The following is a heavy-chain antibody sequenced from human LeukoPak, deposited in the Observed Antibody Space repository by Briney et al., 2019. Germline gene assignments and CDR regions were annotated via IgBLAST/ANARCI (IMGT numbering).Heavy chain of an antibody. CDR3: ARDPLTIATAGPEYFQH. V-gene: IGHV4-39*07. CDR2: IYYSGST. J-gene: IGHJ1*01. D-gene: IGHD6-13*01. CDR1: GDSIISSSYY. Sequence: SETLSLTCSVSGDSIISSSYYWGWIRQPPGKGLEWIGSIYYSGSTYYNPPLKSRVTISVDTSKNQFSLKLSSVTAADTAMYYCARDPLTIATAGPEYFQHWGQGTLVTVSS.